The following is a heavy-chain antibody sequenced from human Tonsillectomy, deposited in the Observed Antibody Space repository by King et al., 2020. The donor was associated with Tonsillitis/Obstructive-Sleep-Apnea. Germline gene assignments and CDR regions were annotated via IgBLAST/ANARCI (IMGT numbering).Heavy chain of an antibody. V-gene: IGHV4-34*01. J-gene: IGHJ6*03. D-gene: IGHD3-3*01. CDR2: INHSGST. CDR3: ARSPAIYDFWSSYYTNYYYMDV. CDR1: GGSFSGYY. Sequence: VQLQQWGAGLLKPSETLSLTCAVYGGSFSGYYWSWIRQPPGKGLEWIGEINHSGSTNYNPSLKSRVTISVDTSKNQFSLKLSSVTAADTAVYYCARSPAIYDFWSSYYTNYYYMDVWGKGTTVTVSS.